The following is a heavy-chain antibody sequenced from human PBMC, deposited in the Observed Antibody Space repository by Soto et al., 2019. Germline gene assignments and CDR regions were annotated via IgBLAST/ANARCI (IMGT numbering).Heavy chain of an antibody. CDR3: ARNIVGATLVYYYYGMDV. D-gene: IGHD1-26*01. Sequence: SVKVSCKASGGTFSSYAISWVRQAPGQGLEWMGGIIPIFGTANYAQKFQGRVTITADESTSTAYMELSSLRSEDTAVYYCARNIVGATLVYYYYGMDVWGQGTTVTVSS. CDR2: IIPIFGTA. V-gene: IGHV1-69*13. J-gene: IGHJ6*02. CDR1: GGTFSSYA.